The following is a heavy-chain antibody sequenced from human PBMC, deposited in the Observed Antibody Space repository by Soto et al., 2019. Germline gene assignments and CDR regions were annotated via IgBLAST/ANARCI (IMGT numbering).Heavy chain of an antibody. CDR2: IYYSGST. Sequence: PSETLSLTCTVSGGSISSSNYYWGWIRQPPGKGLEWIGSIYYSGSTYYNSSLKSRVTISVDTSRNQFSLKLSSVTAADTAVYYCARDLTYFDILTGYERYYGMDVWGQGTTVTVSS. J-gene: IGHJ6*02. CDR3: ARDLTYFDILTGYERYYGMDV. D-gene: IGHD3-9*01. V-gene: IGHV4-39*07. CDR1: GGSISSSNYY.